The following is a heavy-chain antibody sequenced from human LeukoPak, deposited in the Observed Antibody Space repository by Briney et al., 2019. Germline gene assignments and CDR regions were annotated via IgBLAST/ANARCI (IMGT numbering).Heavy chain of an antibody. Sequence: GGSLTLSCAASGFTFSSYSMNWVRQAPGKGLEWVSYISSGSSTIYYADSVKGRFTISRDNAKNSLYLQMNSLRAEDTAVYYCARNHYDYVWVSQNDYWGQGTLVTVSS. V-gene: IGHV3-48*01. CDR1: GFTFSSYS. D-gene: IGHD3-16*01. CDR2: ISSGSSTI. J-gene: IGHJ4*02. CDR3: ARNHYDYVWVSQNDY.